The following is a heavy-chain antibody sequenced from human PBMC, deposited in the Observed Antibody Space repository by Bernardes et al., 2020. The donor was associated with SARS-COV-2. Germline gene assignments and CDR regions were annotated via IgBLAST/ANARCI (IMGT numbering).Heavy chain of an antibody. CDR3: ARHKKNCSNGICQTYYYYAMDV. V-gene: IGHV4-59*08. CDR1: DDSDKYYY. CDR2: IYHSGST. J-gene: IGHJ6*02. D-gene: IGHD2-8*01. Sequence: SETLSLTCTVSDDSDKYYYWSWVRQSPVKGLEWIGYIYHSGSTGYNPSLKSRVTISIDTSKNQFSLKLTSVTAADTAVYYCARHKKNCSNGICQTYYYYAMDVWGPGTTVTVSS.